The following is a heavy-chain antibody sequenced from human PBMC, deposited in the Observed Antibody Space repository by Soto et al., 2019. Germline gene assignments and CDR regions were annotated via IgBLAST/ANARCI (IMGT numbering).Heavy chain of an antibody. J-gene: IGHJ3*02. Sequence: LRLSCAASVFIFTTYVMHWVRQAPFKGLDWVAVISHDGSYKYYGDAVKGRFTISRDTSKNAVYLEMNSLRPEDTAVYYCAKGLLAIVGTTLPRDAFNIWGQGTMVTVSS. D-gene: IGHD1-26*01. CDR2: ISHDGSYK. V-gene: IGHV3-30*18. CDR3: AKGLLAIVGTTLPRDAFNI. CDR1: VFIFTTYV.